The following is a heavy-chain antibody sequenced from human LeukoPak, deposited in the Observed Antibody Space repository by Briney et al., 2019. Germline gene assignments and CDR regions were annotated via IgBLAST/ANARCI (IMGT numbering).Heavy chain of an antibody. CDR3: AKDFLGRGRSGDY. J-gene: IGHJ4*02. CDR2: ISSRGTTT. V-gene: IGHV3-23*01. D-gene: IGHD3-16*01. CDR1: GMTFSSYA. Sequence: GGSLRLSCAASGMTFSSYAMGWVRRPPGKGLEWVAGISSRGTTTYYADSVKGRFTISRDNSKNTLYLQMDSLTADDTAVYYCAKDFLGRGRSGDYWGQGTLVTVSS.